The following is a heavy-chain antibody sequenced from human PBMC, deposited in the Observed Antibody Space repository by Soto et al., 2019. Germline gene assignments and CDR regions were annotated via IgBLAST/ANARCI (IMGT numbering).Heavy chain of an antibody. CDR1: GYTFTRHY. D-gene: IGHD6-13*01. Sequence: ASVKVSCKASGYTFTRHYMHWVRQAPGQGFEWMGWINPNSGGTNYAQKFQGRVTMTRDTSISTAYMELNRLRSDDAAVFYCAREYSSTWYPFDYWGQGTLVTVSS. CDR3: AREYSSTWYPFDY. J-gene: IGHJ4*02. CDR2: INPNSGGT. V-gene: IGHV1-2*02.